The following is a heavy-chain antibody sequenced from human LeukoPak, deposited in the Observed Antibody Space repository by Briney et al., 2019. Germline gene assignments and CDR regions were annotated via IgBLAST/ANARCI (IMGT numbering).Heavy chain of an antibody. CDR1: GFIVSNNY. Sequence: GGSLRLSCAASGFIVSNNYVMWVRQAPGRGLEWVSILYSGGSRYYADSVRGRFTISRDASENTVYLQMNSLTAEDTAVYFCADPGPSGSSWLDAFGVWGQGTLVTVSS. CDR3: ADPGPSGSSWLDAFGV. D-gene: IGHD6-13*01. CDR2: LYSGGSR. V-gene: IGHV3-66*01. J-gene: IGHJ3*01.